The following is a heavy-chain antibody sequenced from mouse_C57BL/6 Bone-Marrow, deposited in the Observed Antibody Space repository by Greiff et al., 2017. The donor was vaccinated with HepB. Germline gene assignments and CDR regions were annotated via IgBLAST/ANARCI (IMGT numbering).Heavy chain of an antibody. V-gene: IGHV5-12*01. J-gene: IGHJ2*01. CDR1: GFTFSDYY. CDR2: ISNGGGST. Sequence: EVMLVESGGGLVQPGGSLKLSCAASGFTFSDYYMYWVRQTPEKRLEWVAYISNGGGSTYYPDTVKGRFTIARDNAKNTLYLQMSRLKSEDTAMYYCARHARYYFDYWGQGTTLTVSS. CDR3: ARHARYYFDY.